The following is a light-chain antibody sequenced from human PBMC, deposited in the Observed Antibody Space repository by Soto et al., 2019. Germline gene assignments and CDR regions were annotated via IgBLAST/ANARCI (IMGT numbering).Light chain of an antibody. J-gene: IGKJ1*01. CDR2: RVS. V-gene: IGKV2-30*02. Sequence: DVVMTQSPLSLPVTLGQPASISCRSSQSLLHSDGNTYLNWFQQRPGQSPRRLIYRVSNRDSGVPDRFSGSGSGTDFTLKISRVEAEDVGVYYCMRGTHWPPWTFGQGTKVEIK. CDR3: MRGTHWPPWT. CDR1: QSLLHSDGNTY.